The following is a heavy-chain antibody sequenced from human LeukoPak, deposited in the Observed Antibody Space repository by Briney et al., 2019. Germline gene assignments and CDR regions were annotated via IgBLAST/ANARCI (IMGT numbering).Heavy chain of an antibody. CDR3: ARGPYYDFWSGYTGVAGMGH. CDR2: IYYSGST. V-gene: IGHV4-59*01. CDR1: GGSISSYY. Sequence: PETLSLTCTVSGGSISSYYWSWIRQPPGKGLEWIGYIYYSGSTNYNPSLKSRVTISVDTSKNQFSLKLSSVTAADTAVYYCARGPYYDFWSGYTGVAGMGHWGQGTLVTVSS. D-gene: IGHD3-3*01. J-gene: IGHJ4*02.